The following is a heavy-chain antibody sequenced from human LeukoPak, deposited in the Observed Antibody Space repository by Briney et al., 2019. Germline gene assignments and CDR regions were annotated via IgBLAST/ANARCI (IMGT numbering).Heavy chain of an antibody. J-gene: IGHJ4*02. CDR2: ISGGGTTT. CDR3: ASGPPFLKYFEY. Sequence: GGSLRLSCAASGFTFSSYAMTWVRQAPGKGLEWVSDISGGGTTTYYADSVKGRFTISRDDSNNALYLQMHSLRAEDTALYYCASGPPFLKYFEYWGQGTLVTVSS. D-gene: IGHD3-3*01. CDR1: GFTFSSYA. V-gene: IGHV3-23*01.